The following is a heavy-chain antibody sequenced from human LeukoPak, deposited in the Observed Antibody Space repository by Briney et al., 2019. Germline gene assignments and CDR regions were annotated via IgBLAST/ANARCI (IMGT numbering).Heavy chain of an antibody. CDR2: IYYSGST. CDR1: GGSISSYY. J-gene: IGHJ4*02. Sequence: SETLSLTCTVSGGSISSYYWSWIRQPPGKGLEWIGYIYYSGSTNYNPSLKSRVTISVDTSKNQFSLKLSSVTAADTALYYCARGNYDSSGYFDYWGQGTLVTVSS. D-gene: IGHD3-22*01. V-gene: IGHV4-59*01. CDR3: ARGNYDSSGYFDY.